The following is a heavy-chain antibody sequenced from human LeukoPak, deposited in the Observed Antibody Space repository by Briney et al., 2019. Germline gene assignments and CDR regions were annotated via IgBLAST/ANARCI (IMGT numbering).Heavy chain of an antibody. D-gene: IGHD6-19*01. J-gene: IGHJ4*02. CDR1: GGTFSSYA. Sequence: SVKVSCKASGGTFSSYAISWVRQAPGQGLEWMGRIIPIFGTANYAQKFQGRVTITTDESTSTAYMELSSLRSEDTAAYYCAREIGSRGWYYFDYWGQGTLVTVSS. CDR3: AREIGSRGWYYFDY. V-gene: IGHV1-69*05. CDR2: IIPIFGTA.